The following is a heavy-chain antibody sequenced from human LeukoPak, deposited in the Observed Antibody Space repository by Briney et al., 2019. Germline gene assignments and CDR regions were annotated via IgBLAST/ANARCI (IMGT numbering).Heavy chain of an antibody. CDR3: ARRCGGDCRDAFDI. CDR1: GGTFSSYA. V-gene: IGHV1-69*04. D-gene: IGHD2-21*02. J-gene: IGHJ3*02. CDR2: IIPILGIA. Sequence: SVKVSCKASGGTFSSYAISWVRQAPGQGLEWMGRIIPILGIANYAQKFQGRVTITADKSTSTAYMELSSLRSEDTAVYYCARRCGGDCRDAFDIWGQGTMVTVSS.